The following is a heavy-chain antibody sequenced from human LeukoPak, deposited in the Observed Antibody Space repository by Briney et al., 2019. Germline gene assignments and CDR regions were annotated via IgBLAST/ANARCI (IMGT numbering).Heavy chain of an antibody. CDR3: ASLSRGVTIRDY. Sequence: GGSLRLSCAASGFTFSDYYMNWIRQAPGKGLERVSYISSSGSSIYYADSVKGRFTISRDNAKNSLYLQMNDLRAEDTAVYYCASLSRGVTIRDYWGQGTLVTVSS. CDR1: GFTFSDYY. D-gene: IGHD4-17*01. V-gene: IGHV3-11*04. J-gene: IGHJ4*02. CDR2: ISSSGSSI.